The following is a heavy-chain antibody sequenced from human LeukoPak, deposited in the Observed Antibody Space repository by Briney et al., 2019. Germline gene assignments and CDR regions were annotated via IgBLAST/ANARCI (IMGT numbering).Heavy chain of an antibody. V-gene: IGHV4-39*01. J-gene: IGHJ4*02. D-gene: IGHD6-6*01. CDR2: IYYSGST. Sequence: SETLSLTCTVPGGSISSSSYYWGWIRQPPGKGLEWIGSIYYSGSTYYNPSLKSRVTISVDTSKNQFSLKLSSVTAADTAVYYCARNQLAARPEPYYFDYWGQGTLVTVSS. CDR3: ARNQLAARPEPYYFDY. CDR1: GGSISSSSYY.